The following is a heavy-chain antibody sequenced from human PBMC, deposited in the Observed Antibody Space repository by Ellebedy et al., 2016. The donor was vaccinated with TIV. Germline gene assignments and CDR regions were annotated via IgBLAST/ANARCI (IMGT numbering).Heavy chain of an antibody. D-gene: IGHD2-21*02. V-gene: IGHV3-7*03. Sequence: GESLKISXAASGFTFSSYWMSWVRQAPGKGLEWVANIKQDGSEKYYVDSVKGRFTISRDNAKNSLYLQMNSLRAEDTAVYYCARTFGGDPEERMPYYFDYWGQGTLVTVSS. J-gene: IGHJ4*02. CDR2: IKQDGSEK. CDR3: ARTFGGDPEERMPYYFDY. CDR1: GFTFSSYW.